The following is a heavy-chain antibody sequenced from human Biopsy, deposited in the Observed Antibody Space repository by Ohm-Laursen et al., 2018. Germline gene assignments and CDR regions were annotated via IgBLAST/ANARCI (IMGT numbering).Heavy chain of an antibody. Sequence: SLRLSCAASGVTLSGHGMNRVRQGPEKGLEWVSVVTGSGRRKNYTYSVKGRFSISRDKSKNTLYLQMNRLRVEDTAVYYCAKGRSGGTGHGNWFDPWGQGTLVIVPS. CDR2: VTGSGRRK. CDR1: GVTLSGHG. V-gene: IGHV3-23*01. D-gene: IGHD3-10*01. J-gene: IGHJ5*02. CDR3: AKGRSGGTGHGNWFDP.